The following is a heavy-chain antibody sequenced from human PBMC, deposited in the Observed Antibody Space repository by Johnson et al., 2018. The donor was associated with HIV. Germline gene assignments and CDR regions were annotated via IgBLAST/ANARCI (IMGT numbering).Heavy chain of an antibody. CDR1: GFTFSSYW. V-gene: IGHV3-74*02. CDR2: ISRKSDKI. Sequence: VQLVESGGGLVQPGGSLRLSCAASGFTFSSYWMHWVRQAPGKGLVWVSGISRKSDKIGYADSVKGRFSISRDNAKNSLYLQMNSLRAEDTAVYYCARAGLDAFDIWGQGTMVTVSS. CDR3: ARAGLDAFDI. J-gene: IGHJ3*02.